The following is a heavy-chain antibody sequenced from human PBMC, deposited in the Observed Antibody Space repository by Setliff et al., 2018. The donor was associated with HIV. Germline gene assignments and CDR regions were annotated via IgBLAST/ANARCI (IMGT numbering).Heavy chain of an antibody. D-gene: IGHD1-26*01. CDR2: ISYSGSAI. J-gene: IGHJ3*01. Sequence: GGSLRLSCVASGFTFSSYAMHWVRQAPGKGLEWVAYISYSGSAIHYADSVKGRFTISRDNAKNSLYLQMNSLRAEDTAVYYCARDRVVGATLDPLDLWGQGTMVTVSS. CDR1: GFTFSSYA. CDR3: ARDRVVGATLDPLDL. V-gene: IGHV3-48*03.